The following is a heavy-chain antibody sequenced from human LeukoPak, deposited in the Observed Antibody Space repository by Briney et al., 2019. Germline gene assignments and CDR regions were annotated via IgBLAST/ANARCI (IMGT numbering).Heavy chain of an antibody. CDR2: IIPILGIA. CDR3: ARGGYYGGNSYYYYGMDV. CDR1: GGTFSSYA. V-gene: IGHV1-69*04. Sequence: ASVKVSCKASGGTFSSYAISWVRQAPGQGLEWMGRIIPILGIANYAQKLQGRVTITADKSTSTAYMELSSLRSEDTAVYYCARGGYYGGNSYYYYGMDVWGQGTTVTVSS. J-gene: IGHJ6*02. D-gene: IGHD4-23*01.